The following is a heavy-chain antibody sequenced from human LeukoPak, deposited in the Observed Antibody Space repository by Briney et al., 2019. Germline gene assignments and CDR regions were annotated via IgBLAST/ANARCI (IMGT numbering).Heavy chain of an antibody. CDR3: ARLRYDILTGYFDAFDI. Sequence: SETLPLTCTVSGGSISSYYWSWIRQHPGKGLEWIGYIYYSGSTYYNPSLKSRVTISVDTSKNQFSLKLSSVTAADTAVYYCARLRYDILTGYFDAFDIWGQGTMVTVSS. CDR1: GGSISSYY. D-gene: IGHD3-9*01. J-gene: IGHJ3*02. V-gene: IGHV4-59*06. CDR2: IYYSGST.